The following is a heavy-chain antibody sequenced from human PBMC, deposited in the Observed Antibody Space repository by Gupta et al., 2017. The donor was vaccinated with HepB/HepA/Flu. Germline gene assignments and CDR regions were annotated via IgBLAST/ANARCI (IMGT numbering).Heavy chain of an antibody. CDR1: GGSFSGYY. J-gene: IGHJ5*02. Sequence: QVQLQQWGAGLLKPSETLSLTCAVYGGSFSGYYWSWIRQPPGKGLEWIGEINHSGSTNYNPSLKSRVTISVDTSKNQFSLKLSSVTAADTAVYYCARGWGLQSRPGGYWFDPWGQGTLVTVSS. V-gene: IGHV4-34*01. CDR2: INHSGST. CDR3: ARGWGLQSRPGGYWFDP. D-gene: IGHD4-11*01.